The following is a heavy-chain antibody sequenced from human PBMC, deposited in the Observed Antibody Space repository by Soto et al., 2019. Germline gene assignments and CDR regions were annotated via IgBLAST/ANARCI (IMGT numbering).Heavy chain of an antibody. CDR1: GDSISGGASF. D-gene: IGHD2-2*01. CDR2: VYYSGSS. J-gene: IGHJ5*02. V-gene: IGHV4-31*03. Sequence: SETLSLTCTVSGDSISGGASFWSWIRQPPGKGLEWIANVYYSGSSYYNPSLKSRLTISVDTTKNQFSLQLKSMTAADTAVYYCAKLSCTSSTCYFPGWFDPWGQGTLVTV. CDR3: AKLSCTSSTCYFPGWFDP.